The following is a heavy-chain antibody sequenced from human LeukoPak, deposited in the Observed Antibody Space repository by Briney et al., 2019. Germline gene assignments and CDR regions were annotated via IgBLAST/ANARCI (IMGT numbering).Heavy chain of an antibody. V-gene: IGHV4-34*01. CDR2: VNHSGYT. CDR3: ARMTTGRDF. CDR1: GTSFSSYY. J-gene: IGHJ4*02. Sequence: SSETLSLTCAVSGTSFSSYYWSWIRQPPGKGLEWIGEVNHSGYTNDNPSLKSRVTISVDTSKNQFSLRLRSVTAADTGVYFCARMTTGRDFWGQGTLVTVSS. D-gene: IGHD4-17*01.